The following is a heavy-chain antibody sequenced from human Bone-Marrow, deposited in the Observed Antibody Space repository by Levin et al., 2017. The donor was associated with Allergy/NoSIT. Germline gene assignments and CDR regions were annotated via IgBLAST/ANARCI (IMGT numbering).Heavy chain of an antibody. Sequence: GESLKISCAASGFTFSNYWMTWVRQVPGKGLEWVANIKKYGSVKNYVDSVKGRFTIYRDNAKSSLFLQMSSLRGEDTAVYYCARELWGPAYWGQGTLVTVSS. CDR3: ARELWGPAY. V-gene: IGHV3-7*01. D-gene: IGHD3-16*01. CDR2: IKKYGSVK. CDR1: GFTFSNYW. J-gene: IGHJ4*02.